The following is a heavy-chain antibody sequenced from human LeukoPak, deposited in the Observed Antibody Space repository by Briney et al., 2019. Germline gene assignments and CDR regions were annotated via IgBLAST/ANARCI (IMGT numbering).Heavy chain of an antibody. CDR2: ISYDGSNK. D-gene: IGHD1-7*01. CDR3: ARAIPNWNSVFDY. CDR1: GFTFSSYA. V-gene: IGHV3-30-3*01. J-gene: IGHJ4*02. Sequence: GGSLRLSCAASGFTFSSYAMHWVRQAPGKGLGWVAVISYDGSNKYYADSVKGRFTISRDNSKNTLYLQMNSLRAEDTAVYYCARAIPNWNSVFDYWGQGTLVTVSS.